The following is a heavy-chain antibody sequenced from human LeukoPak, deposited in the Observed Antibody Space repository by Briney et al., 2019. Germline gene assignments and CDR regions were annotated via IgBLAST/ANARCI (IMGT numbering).Heavy chain of an antibody. CDR1: GFTFDDYA. CDR2: ITWNSGNI. J-gene: IGHJ6*02. V-gene: IGHV3-9*01. CDR3: EKDSGWGQNYYYAMDV. D-gene: IGHD6-19*01. Sequence: GGSLRLSCAASGFTFDDYAMYWVRQAPGKGLEWVSSITWNSGNIGYADSVKGRFTISRDNAKKSLYLQMNSLRAEDTALYYCEKDSGWGQNYYYAMDVWGQGTTVTVSS.